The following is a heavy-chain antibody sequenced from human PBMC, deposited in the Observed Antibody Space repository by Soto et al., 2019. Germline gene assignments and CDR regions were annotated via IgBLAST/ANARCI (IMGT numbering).Heavy chain of an antibody. CDR2: ISYDGSNK. Sequence: GGSLRISCAASGFTFSSYGMHWVRQAPGKGLEWVAVISYDGSNKYYADSVKGRFTISRDNSKNTLYLQMNSLRAEDTAVYYCAKSLTGTTIYWGQGTLVTVSS. CDR1: GFTFSSYG. D-gene: IGHD1-20*01. V-gene: IGHV3-30*18. J-gene: IGHJ4*02. CDR3: AKSLTGTTIY.